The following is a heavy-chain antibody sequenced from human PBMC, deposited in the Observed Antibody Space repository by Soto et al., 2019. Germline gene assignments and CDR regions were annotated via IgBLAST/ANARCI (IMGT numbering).Heavy chain of an antibody. CDR3: ARDSHYDFWSGYFFV. J-gene: IGHJ4*02. D-gene: IGHD3-3*01. Sequence: SETLAVTYTVSGGSISKYYWSWIRQTPGKGLEWIGYIYYSGSTNYNPSLKSRVTISVDTSKNQFSLKLSSVTAADTAVYYCARDSHYDFWSGYFFVWGQGTLVTVSS. CDR1: GGSISKYY. CDR2: IYYSGST. V-gene: IGHV4-59*01.